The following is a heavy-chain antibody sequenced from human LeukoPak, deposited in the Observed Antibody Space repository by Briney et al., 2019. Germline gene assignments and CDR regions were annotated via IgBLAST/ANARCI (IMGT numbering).Heavy chain of an antibody. J-gene: IGHJ3*02. CDR3: ARMYCSSTSCYTDAFDI. D-gene: IGHD2-2*02. V-gene: IGHV3-53*01. CDR2: IYSGGGT. Sequence: PGGSLRLSFAASGFTVSGKYMSWVRQPPGKGLEWVSIIYSGGGTYYADSVKGRFTISRDNAKNSLYLQMNSLRVEDTALYYCARMYCSSTSCYTDAFDIWGQGTMVTVSS. CDR1: GFTVSGKY.